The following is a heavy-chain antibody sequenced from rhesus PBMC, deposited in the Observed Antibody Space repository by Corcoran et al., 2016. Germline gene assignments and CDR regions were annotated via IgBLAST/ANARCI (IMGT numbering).Heavy chain of an antibody. Sequence: EVQLVETEGGLVQPGGSLKLSCAASGFTFSSYWMNWVRQTPGKGLDWITTINSGGGSTYYADSVKGRFTIARDNSKNTLSLQMNSLRPEDTAVYYCAKEGVAAAAYYGLDSWGQGVVVTISS. D-gene: IGHD6-31*01. J-gene: IGHJ6*01. V-gene: IGHV3S42*01. CDR1: GFTFSSYW. CDR3: AKEGVAAAAYYGLDS. CDR2: INSGGGST.